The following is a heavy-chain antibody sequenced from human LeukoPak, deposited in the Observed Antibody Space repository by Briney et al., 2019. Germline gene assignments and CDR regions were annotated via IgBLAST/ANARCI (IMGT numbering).Heavy chain of an antibody. J-gene: IGHJ4*02. D-gene: IGHD2-15*01. CDR2: INHSGST. Sequence: SETLSLTCAVYGGSFSGYYWSWIRLPPGKGLEWIGEINHSGSTNYNPSLKSRVTISVDTSKNQFSLKLSSVTAADTAVYYCAREEVVAATLDYWGQGTLVTVSS. V-gene: IGHV4-34*01. CDR3: AREEVVAATLDY. CDR1: GGSFSGYY.